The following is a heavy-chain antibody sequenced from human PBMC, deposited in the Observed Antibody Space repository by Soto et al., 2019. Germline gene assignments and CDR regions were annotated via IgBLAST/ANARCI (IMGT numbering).Heavy chain of an antibody. Sequence: GESLKISCKGSGYSFTSYWIGWVRQMPGKGLEWMGIIYPGDSDTRYSPSFQGQVTISADKSISTAYLQWSSLKASDTAMYYCARLACSSTSCYEGYYYYYGMDVWGQGTTVTV. J-gene: IGHJ6*02. CDR2: IYPGDSDT. CDR1: GYSFTSYW. D-gene: IGHD2-2*01. CDR3: ARLACSSTSCYEGYYYYYGMDV. V-gene: IGHV5-51*01.